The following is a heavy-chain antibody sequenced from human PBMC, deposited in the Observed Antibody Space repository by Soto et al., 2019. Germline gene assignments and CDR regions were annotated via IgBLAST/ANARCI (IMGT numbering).Heavy chain of an antibody. Sequence: ESGGGVVQPGRSLRLSCAASGFTFSSYGMHWFRQAPGKGLERVAVISYDGSNKYYADSVKGRFTIYRDNSKNTLYLQMNSLRAEDTAVYYCAKESEYSSSLDYSYGMDVWGQGTTVTVSS. CDR1: GFTFSSYG. CDR3: AKESEYSSSLDYSYGMDV. J-gene: IGHJ6*02. D-gene: IGHD6-6*01. V-gene: IGHV3-30*18. CDR2: ISYDGSNK.